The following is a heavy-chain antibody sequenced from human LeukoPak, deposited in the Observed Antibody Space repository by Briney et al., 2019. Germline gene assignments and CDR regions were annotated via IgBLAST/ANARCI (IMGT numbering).Heavy chain of an antibody. CDR3: ASGGLGGATRYYYGMDV. Sequence: GGSLRLSCAASGFTFSSYSMNWVRQAPGKGLEWVSYISSSSSTIYYADSVKGRFTISRDSAKNSLYLQMNSLRAEDTAVYYCASGGLGGATRYYYGMDVWGQGTTVTVSS. CDR2: ISSSSSTI. J-gene: IGHJ6*02. V-gene: IGHV3-48*04. D-gene: IGHD1-26*01. CDR1: GFTFSSYS.